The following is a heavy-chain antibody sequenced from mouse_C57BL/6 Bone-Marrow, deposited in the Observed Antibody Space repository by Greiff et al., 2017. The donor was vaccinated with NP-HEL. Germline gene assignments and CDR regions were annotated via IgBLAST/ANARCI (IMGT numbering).Heavy chain of an antibody. V-gene: IGHV1-64*01. CDR1: GYTFTSYW. CDR3: ASAGDFDY. Sequence: VQLVESGAELVKPGASVKLSCKASGYTFTSYWMHWVKQRPGQGLEWIGMIHPNSGSTNYNEKFKSKATLTVDKSSSTAYMQLSSLTSEDSAVYYCASAGDFDYWGQGTTLTVSS. CDR2: IHPNSGST. J-gene: IGHJ2*01.